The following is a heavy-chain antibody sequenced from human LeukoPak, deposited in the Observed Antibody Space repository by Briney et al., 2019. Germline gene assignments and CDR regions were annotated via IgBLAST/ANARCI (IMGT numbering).Heavy chain of an antibody. CDR2: TNHNGNVN. CDR1: GFTFSSYW. V-gene: IGHV3-7*03. D-gene: IGHD3-16*01. Sequence: PGGSLRLSCAASGFTFSSYWMNWARKAPGKGLEWVASTNHNGNVNYYVDSVKGRFTISRDNAKNSLYLQMSNLRAEDTAVYFCARGGGLDVWGQGATVTVSS. CDR3: ARGGGLDV. J-gene: IGHJ6*02.